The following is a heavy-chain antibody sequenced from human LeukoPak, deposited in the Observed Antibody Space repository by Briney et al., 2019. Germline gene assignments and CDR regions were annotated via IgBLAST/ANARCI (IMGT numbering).Heavy chain of an antibody. CDR2: IRYSGST. CDR3: ARGAFSNYIYFDY. J-gene: IGHJ4*02. D-gene: IGHD4-11*01. CDR1: GGSLTSSY. Sequence: SEALSVTCTVSGGSLTSSYWSWIRQPPGKGLEWIGYIRYSGSTNYSPSLKSRVTISVDTSRNQFSLNLRSVTATDTAVYYCARGAFSNYIYFDYWGQGTLVPVSS. V-gene: IGHV4-59*01.